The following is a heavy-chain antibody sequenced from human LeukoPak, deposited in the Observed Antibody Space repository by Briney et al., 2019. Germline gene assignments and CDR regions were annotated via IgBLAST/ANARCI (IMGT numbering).Heavy chain of an antibody. Sequence: SETLSLTCTVSSGSVNSYYWGWIRQPPGKGLEWIGYIYYSGSTYYNPSLKSRVTISVDTSKNQFSLKLSSVTAADTAVYYCARTHDSSGYYPDYWGQGTLVTVSS. J-gene: IGHJ4*02. CDR1: SGSVNSYY. CDR3: ARTHDSSGYYPDY. V-gene: IGHV4-59*08. D-gene: IGHD3-22*01. CDR2: IYYSGST.